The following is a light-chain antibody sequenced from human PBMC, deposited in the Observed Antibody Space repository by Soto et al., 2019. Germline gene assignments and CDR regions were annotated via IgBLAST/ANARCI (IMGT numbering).Light chain of an antibody. V-gene: IGKV3-20*01. CDR1: QSVSSSY. CDR2: GAS. J-gene: IGKJ1*01. Sequence: EIVLTQSPGTPSLSPGERATLSCRASQSVSSSYLAWYQQKPGQAPRLLIYGASSRATGIPDRFSGSGSGTDFPLTISRLEPEDFAVYYCQQYGSSPWTFGQGTKVEIK. CDR3: QQYGSSPWT.